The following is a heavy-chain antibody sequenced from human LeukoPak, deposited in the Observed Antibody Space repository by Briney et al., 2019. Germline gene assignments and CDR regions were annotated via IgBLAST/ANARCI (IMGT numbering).Heavy chain of an antibody. J-gene: IGHJ4*02. CDR1: GGTFSSYA. CDR3: ASGDTTGTTN. V-gene: IGHV1-69*04. D-gene: IGHD1-1*01. Sequence: GASVKVSCKASGGTFSSYAISWVRQAPGQGLEWIGRIIPILGIANYAQKFQGRVTITADKSTSTAYMELSSLRSEDTAVYYCASGDTTGTTNWGQGTLVTVSS. CDR2: IIPILGIA.